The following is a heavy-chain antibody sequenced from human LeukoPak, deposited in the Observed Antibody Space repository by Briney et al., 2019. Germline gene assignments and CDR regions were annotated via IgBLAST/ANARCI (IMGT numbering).Heavy chain of an antibody. CDR3: ARGWLTNAFDI. D-gene: IGHD4/OR15-4a*01. V-gene: IGHV3-30-3*01. J-gene: IGHJ3*02. CDR1: GFTFSSYA. Sequence: GGSLRLSCAASGFTFSSYAMHWVRQAPGKGLEWVAIISYDGSNKYYADSVKGRFTISRDNSKNTLYLQMNSLRAEDTAVYDCARGWLTNAFDIWGQGTMVTVSS. CDR2: ISYDGSNK.